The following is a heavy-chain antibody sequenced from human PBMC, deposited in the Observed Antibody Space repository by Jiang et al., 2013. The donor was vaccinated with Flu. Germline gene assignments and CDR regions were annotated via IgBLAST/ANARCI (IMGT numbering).Heavy chain of an antibody. Sequence: KPTQTLTLTCTFSGFSLSTSGVGVGWIRQPPGKALEWLALIYWDDDKRYSPSLKSRLTITKDTSKNQVVLTMTNMDPVDTATYYCARGIQLWPTPTNFDYWGQGTLVTVSS. CDR2: IYWDDDK. J-gene: IGHJ4*02. CDR1: GFSLSTSGVG. D-gene: IGHD5-18*01. V-gene: IGHV2-5*02. CDR3: ARGIQLWPTPTNFDY.